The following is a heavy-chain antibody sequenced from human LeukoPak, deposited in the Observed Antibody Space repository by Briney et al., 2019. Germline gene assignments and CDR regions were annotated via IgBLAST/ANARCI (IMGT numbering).Heavy chain of an antibody. CDR1: GFTFSSYN. V-gene: IGHV3-21*01. CDR2: ITSSSTYI. Sequence: GGSLRLSCAASGFTFSSYNMNWVRQAPGKGLEWVSSITSSSTYIYYADSVKGRFTISRDNAKNSLYLQMNSLRAEDTAVYYCARDPYSGSYGDYYYYYMDVWGKGTTVTISS. CDR3: ARDPYSGSYGDYYYYYMDV. J-gene: IGHJ6*03. D-gene: IGHD1-26*01.